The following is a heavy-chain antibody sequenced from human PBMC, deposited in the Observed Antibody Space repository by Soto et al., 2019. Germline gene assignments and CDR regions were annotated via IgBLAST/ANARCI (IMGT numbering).Heavy chain of an antibody. CDR1: GGSISSYY. V-gene: IGHV4-59*08. CDR3: ARHNDS. J-gene: IGHJ4*02. CDR2: IYYSGST. Sequence: QVQLQESGPGLVKPSETLSLTCTVSGGSISSYYWSWIRQPPGKGLEWIGYIYYSGSTNYNPSLKSLVPISVDTSKNHFSLTLRSVTAAYTAMYYCARHNDSWGQGTLVTVSS.